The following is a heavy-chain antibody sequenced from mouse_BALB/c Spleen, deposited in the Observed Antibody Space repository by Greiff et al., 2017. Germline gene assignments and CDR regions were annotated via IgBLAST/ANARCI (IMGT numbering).Heavy chain of an antibody. D-gene: IGHD3-2*01. V-gene: IGHV2-6-7*01. CDR1: GFSLTGYG. CDR3: ATRQLGLRGWFAY. CDR2: IWGDGST. Sequence: VKLMESGPGLVAPSQSLSITCTVSGFSLTGYGVNWVRQPPGKGLEWLGMIWGDGSTDYNSALKSRLSISKDNSKSQVFLKMNSLQTDDTARYYCATRQLGLRGWFAYWGQGTLVTVSA. J-gene: IGHJ3*01.